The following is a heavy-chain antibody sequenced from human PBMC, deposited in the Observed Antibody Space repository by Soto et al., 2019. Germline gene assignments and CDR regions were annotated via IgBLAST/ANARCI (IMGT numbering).Heavy chain of an antibody. Sequence: GGSLRLSCAASEFSFDIYSMNWVRQAPGKGLEWVSSIRSSSSYIYYADSVKGRFSISRDNAKNSVVLQMNSLRAEDTAVYYCARMSIVGRRDYYYGMGVWGQGTTVTVSS. J-gene: IGHJ6*02. V-gene: IGHV3-21*01. CDR1: EFSFDIYS. CDR3: ARMSIVGRRDYYYGMGV. CDR2: IRSSSSYI. D-gene: IGHD6-6*01.